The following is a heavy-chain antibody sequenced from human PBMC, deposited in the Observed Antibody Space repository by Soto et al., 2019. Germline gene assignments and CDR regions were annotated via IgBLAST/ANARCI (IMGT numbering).Heavy chain of an antibody. J-gene: IGHJ6*02. Sequence: PSETLSLTCTVSGGSISSYYWSWIRQPPGKGLEWIGYIYYSGSTNYNPSLKSRVTISVDTSKNQFSLKLSSVTAADTAVYYCARGPEEGLLADYYYYGMDVWGQGTTVTV. CDR3: ARGPEEGLLADYYYYGMDV. V-gene: IGHV4-59*01. CDR2: IYYSGST. CDR1: GGSISSYY. D-gene: IGHD2-21*01.